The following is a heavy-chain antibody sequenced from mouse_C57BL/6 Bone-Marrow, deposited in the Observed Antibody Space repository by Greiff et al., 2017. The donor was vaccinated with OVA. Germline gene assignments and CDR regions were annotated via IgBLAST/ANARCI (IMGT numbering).Heavy chain of an antibody. J-gene: IGHJ2*01. D-gene: IGHD1-1*01. CDR3: ARHIVTTVVANYFDD. Sequence: QVQLQQSVAELVKPGASVKLSCKASGYTFTSYWMHWVKQRPGRGLEWIGRIDPNSGGTKYNEKFKSKATLTVDKPSSTAYMQLSSLTSEDSAVYYCARHIVTTVVANYFDDWGQGTTLTVSS. CDR1: GYTFTSYW. CDR2: IDPNSGGT. V-gene: IGHV1-72*01.